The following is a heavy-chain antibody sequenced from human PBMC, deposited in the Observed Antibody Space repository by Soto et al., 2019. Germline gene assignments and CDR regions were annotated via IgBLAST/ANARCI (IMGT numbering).Heavy chain of an antibody. Sequence: QVQLQESGPGLVKPSETLSLTCTVPGGSTSSYYWSWIRQPPGKGLEWIGYIYYSGSTNYNPSHRSRVTISVDTSKNQFALKLSSVTAADTAVYYCARVSAGYWYFDLWGRGTLVTVSS. CDR2: IYYSGST. J-gene: IGHJ2*01. V-gene: IGHV4-59*01. D-gene: IGHD6-19*01. CDR1: GGSTSSYY. CDR3: ARVSAGYWYFDL.